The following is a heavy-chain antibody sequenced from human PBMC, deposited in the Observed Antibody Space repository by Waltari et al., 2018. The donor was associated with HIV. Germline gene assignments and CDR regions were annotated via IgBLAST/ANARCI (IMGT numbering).Heavy chain of an antibody. CDR2: IYHSGST. CDR1: GGSISSGGYS. D-gene: IGHD3-10*01. V-gene: IGHV4-30-2*01. Sequence: QLQLQESGSGLVKPSQTLSLTCPVSGGSISSGGYSWSWSRQPPGKGLEWIGYIYHSGSTYYNPSLKSRVTISVDRSKNQFSLKLSSVTAADTAVYYCARESGPTGKNDFDYWGQGTLVTVSS. J-gene: IGHJ4*02. CDR3: ARESGPTGKNDFDY.